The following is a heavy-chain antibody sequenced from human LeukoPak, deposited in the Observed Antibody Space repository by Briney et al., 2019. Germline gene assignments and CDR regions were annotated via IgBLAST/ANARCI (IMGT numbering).Heavy chain of an antibody. CDR1: GYTFTSYG. CDR3: ARSGVPAAIYYYYYMDV. V-gene: IGHV1-18*01. D-gene: IGHD2-2*02. CDR2: ISAYNGNT. Sequence: ASVKVSCKASGYTFTSYGISWVRQAPGQGLEWMGWISAYNGNTNYAQKLQGRVTMTTDTSTSTAYMELRSLRSDDTAVYYCARSGVPAAIYYYYYMDVWGKGTTVTVSS. J-gene: IGHJ6*03.